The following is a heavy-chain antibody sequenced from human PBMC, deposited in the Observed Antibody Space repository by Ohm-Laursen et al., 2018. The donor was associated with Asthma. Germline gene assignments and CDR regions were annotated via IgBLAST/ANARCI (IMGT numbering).Heavy chain of an antibody. D-gene: IGHD6-13*01. CDR3: ARDLTLISSSWYYYYYYGMDV. V-gene: IGHV3-30*03. Sequence: SSLRLSCAAPGFTSSSYGMHWVRQAPGKGLEWVAVISYDGSNKYYADSVKGRFTISRDNSKNTLYLQMNSLRAEDTAVYYCARDLTLISSSWYYYYYYGMDVWGQGTTVTVSS. CDR1: GFTSSSYG. J-gene: IGHJ6*02. CDR2: ISYDGSNK.